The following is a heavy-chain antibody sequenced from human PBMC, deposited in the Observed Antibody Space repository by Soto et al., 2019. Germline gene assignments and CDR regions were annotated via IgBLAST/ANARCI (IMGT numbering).Heavy chain of an antibody. Sequence: PSETLSLTCTVSGGSISSYYWSWIRQPPGKGLEWIGYIYYSGSTNYNPSLKSRVTISVDTSKNQFFLKLSSVTAADTAVYYCARLRNTVATGAFDIWGQGTMVTVSS. J-gene: IGHJ3*02. CDR2: IYYSGST. D-gene: IGHD4-17*01. V-gene: IGHV4-59*08. CDR3: ARLRNTVATGAFDI. CDR1: GGSISSYY.